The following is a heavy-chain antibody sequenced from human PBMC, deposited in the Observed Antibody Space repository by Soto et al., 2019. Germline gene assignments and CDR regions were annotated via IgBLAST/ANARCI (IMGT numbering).Heavy chain of an antibody. Sequence: PGGSLRLSYAASGFTFSSYWMSWVRQAPGKGLEWVANIKQDGSEKYYVDSVKGRFTISRDNAKNSLYLQMNSLRAEDTAVYYCARDRYSDYDFWSGSLPYYYFGMDVWGQGTTVTVSS. CDR1: GFTFSSYW. CDR2: IKQDGSEK. CDR3: ARDRYSDYDFWSGSLPYYYFGMDV. J-gene: IGHJ6*02. D-gene: IGHD3-3*01. V-gene: IGHV3-7*01.